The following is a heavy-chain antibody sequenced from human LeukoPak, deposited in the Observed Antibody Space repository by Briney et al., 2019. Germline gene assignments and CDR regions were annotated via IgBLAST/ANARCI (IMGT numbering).Heavy chain of an antibody. CDR2: ISSSGSTI. Sequence: PGGSLRLSCAASGFTFSSYEMNWVRQAPGKGLEWVSYISSSGSTIYYADSVKGRFTISRDNAKNSLYLQMNSLRAEDTAVYYCATSYSGRLTGIGAFDIWGQGTKVTVSS. J-gene: IGHJ3*02. D-gene: IGHD1-26*01. CDR1: GFTFSSYE. CDR3: ATSYSGRLTGIGAFDI. V-gene: IGHV3-48*03.